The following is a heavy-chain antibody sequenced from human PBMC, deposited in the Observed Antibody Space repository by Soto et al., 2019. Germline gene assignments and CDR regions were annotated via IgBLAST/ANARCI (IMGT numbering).Heavy chain of an antibody. Sequence: GGSLRLSCAASGFTFSSYGMHWVRQAPGKGLEWVAVIWYDGSNKYYADSVKGRFTISRDNSKNTLYLQMNSLRAEDTAVYYCARDIYGGNSGFDYWGQGTLVTVSS. CDR2: IWYDGSNK. CDR1: GFTFSSYG. CDR3: ARDIYGGNSGFDY. J-gene: IGHJ4*02. D-gene: IGHD4-17*01. V-gene: IGHV3-33*01.